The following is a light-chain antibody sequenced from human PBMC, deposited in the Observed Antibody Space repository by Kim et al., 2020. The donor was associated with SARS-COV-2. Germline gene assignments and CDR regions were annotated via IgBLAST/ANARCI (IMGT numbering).Light chain of an antibody. CDR3: QQRSSWPLT. CDR1: QSVSTY. Sequence: LSPGERATLSCMAGQSVSTYLAWYQQRSGQAPRVLIYDASNRATGIPARFSGSGSGTDFTLTISSLQPEDFAVYYCQQRSSWPLTFGGGTKVDIK. V-gene: IGKV3-11*01. CDR2: DAS. J-gene: IGKJ4*01.